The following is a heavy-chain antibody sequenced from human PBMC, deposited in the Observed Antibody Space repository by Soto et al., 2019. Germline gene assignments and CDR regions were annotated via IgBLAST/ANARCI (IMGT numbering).Heavy chain of an antibody. J-gene: IGHJ5*02. CDR1: GFTFSTYS. V-gene: IGHV3-21*01. Sequence: GGSLRLSCAASGFTFSTYSMNWVRPAPGKGLEWVSSISSGISYIYYADSLKGRFTISRDNAKNSLYLQMNSLRAEDTEVYYCARGHWSSEGYCSSTRCYHWFDPGGHGSLVTVSS. D-gene: IGHD2-2*01. CDR3: ARGHWSSEGYCSSTRCYHWFDP. CDR2: ISSGISYI.